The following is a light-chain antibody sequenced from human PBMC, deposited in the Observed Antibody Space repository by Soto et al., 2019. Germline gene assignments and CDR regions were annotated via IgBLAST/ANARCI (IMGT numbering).Light chain of an antibody. V-gene: IGKV3-20*01. CDR3: HQYGSSRT. CDR1: QSVSSGY. Sequence: EIVLTQSPGTLSLSPGERATLSCRASQSVSSGYLAWYQQKPGQAPRLLIYGTSSRATGIPDRFSGSGSGTDFTLIITRLEPEDFAVYYCHQYGSSRTFGQGTKVEIK. CDR2: GTS. J-gene: IGKJ1*01.